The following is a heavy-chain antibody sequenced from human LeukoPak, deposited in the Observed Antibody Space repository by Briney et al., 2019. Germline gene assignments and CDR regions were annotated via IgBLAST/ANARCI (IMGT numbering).Heavy chain of an antibody. Sequence: SETLSLTCTISGGSISSYFWTWIRQPPGKGLEWIGYIYYSGSTNYNPSLKSRVTISVDTSKNLFSLKLNSVTTAGTAVYYCARASTVTTVDYWGQGTLVTVSS. CDR2: IYYSGST. D-gene: IGHD4-17*01. CDR1: GGSISSYF. J-gene: IGHJ4*02. CDR3: ARASTVTTVDY. V-gene: IGHV4-59*01.